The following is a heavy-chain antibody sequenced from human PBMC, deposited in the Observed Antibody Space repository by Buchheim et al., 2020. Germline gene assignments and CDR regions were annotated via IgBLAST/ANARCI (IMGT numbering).Heavy chain of an antibody. Sequence: QVQLLESGGGVVQPGRSLRLSCAASGFTFRTFSMHWVRQAPGKGLECVAVISLDGSKKYYAESVKGRFTISRDNSNNTLFLQMNSLRVEDTAVYYCARGYYGLLTGYYYDYWGQGT. J-gene: IGHJ4*02. CDR1: GFTFRTFS. V-gene: IGHV3-30*04. CDR2: ISLDGSKK. CDR3: ARGYYGLLTGYYYDY. D-gene: IGHD3-9*01.